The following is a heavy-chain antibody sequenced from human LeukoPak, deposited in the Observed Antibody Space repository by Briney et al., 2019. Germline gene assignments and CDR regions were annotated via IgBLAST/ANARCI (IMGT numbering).Heavy chain of an antibody. V-gene: IGHV6-1*01. J-gene: IGHJ6*02. D-gene: IGHD3-10*01. CDR1: GDSFSSNSAA. Sequence: SQTLSLTCAISGDSFSSNSAAWNWIRQSLSRGLEWLGRTYYRSKWYNDYAVSVKSRITINPDTSKNQFSLQLNSVTPEDTAVYYCARDLSAVVVRGVYYYYYGMDVWGQGTTVTVSS. CDR3: ARDLSAVVVRGVYYYYYGMDV. CDR2: TYYRSKWYN.